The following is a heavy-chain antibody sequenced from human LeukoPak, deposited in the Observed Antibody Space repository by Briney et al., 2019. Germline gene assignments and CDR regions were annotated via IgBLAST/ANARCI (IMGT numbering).Heavy chain of an antibody. V-gene: IGHV3-7*01. CDR1: GFTFSSYW. J-gene: IGHJ3*02. Sequence: GGSLTLSCAASGFTFSSYWMSWVRQAPGKGLEWEANIKQDGSEKYYVDSVKGRFTISRDNAKNSLYLQMNSLRAEDTAVYYCARLGSGWADAFDIWGQGTMVTVSS. D-gene: IGHD6-19*01. CDR2: IKQDGSEK. CDR3: ARLGSGWADAFDI.